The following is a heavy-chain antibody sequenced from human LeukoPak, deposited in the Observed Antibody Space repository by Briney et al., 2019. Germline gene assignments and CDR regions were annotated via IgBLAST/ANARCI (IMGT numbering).Heavy chain of an antibody. Sequence: GGSLRLSCAASGFTFSSYAMSWVRQAPGKGREWVSEITGSGSGTHYADSVKGRFTISRDNSKSTLYLQMHSLRAEDTAVYYCAKSPERRRLWLHWDYWGQGTVVTVS. CDR3: AKSPERRRLWLHWDY. J-gene: IGHJ4*02. CDR2: ITGSGSGT. V-gene: IGHV3-23*01. D-gene: IGHD5-18*01. CDR1: GFTFSSYA.